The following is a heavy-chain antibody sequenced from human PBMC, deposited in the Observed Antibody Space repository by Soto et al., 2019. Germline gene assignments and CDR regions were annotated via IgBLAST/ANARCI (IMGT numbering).Heavy chain of an antibody. CDR2: ISSSGAST. D-gene: IGHD6-6*01. J-gene: IGHJ1*01. Sequence: GGSLRLSCAASGFTLNTYGMSWVRQAPGKGLEWVSSISSSGASTLNADSVKGRFTISRDISENTLYLQMNSLRAEDTAVYYCAKFPKNIAARPLGYFQHWGQGTLVTVSS. V-gene: IGHV3-23*01. CDR1: GFTLNTYG. CDR3: AKFPKNIAARPLGYFQH.